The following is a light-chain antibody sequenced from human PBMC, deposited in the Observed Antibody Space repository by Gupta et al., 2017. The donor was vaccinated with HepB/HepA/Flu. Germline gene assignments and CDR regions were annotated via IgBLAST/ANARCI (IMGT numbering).Light chain of an antibody. V-gene: IGLV1-44*01. CDR2: SNN. CDR3: AAWDDSLNGWV. J-gene: IGLJ3*02. Sequence: QSVLTQPHSASGTPGQRVTISCSGRSSNIGSNTVNWYQQLPGTAPKLLIYSNNQRPSGVPDRFSGSKSGTSASLAISGLQSEDEADYYCAAWDDSLNGWVFGGGTKLTVL. CDR1: SSNIGSNT.